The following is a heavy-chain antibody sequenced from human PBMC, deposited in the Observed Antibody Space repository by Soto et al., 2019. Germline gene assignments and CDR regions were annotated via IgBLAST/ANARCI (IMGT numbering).Heavy chain of an antibody. CDR2: ISAYNGNT. CDR1: GYTFTSYG. V-gene: IGHV1-18*01. J-gene: IGHJ4*02. CDR3: AAPPPPYYYDSSGYYYLGY. D-gene: IGHD3-22*01. Sequence: ASVKVSCKASGYTFTSYGISWVRQAPGQGLEWMGWISAYNGNTNYAQKLQGRVTMTTDTSTSTAYMELRSLRSDDTAVYYCAAPPPPYYYDSSGYYYLGYWGQGTLGTVSS.